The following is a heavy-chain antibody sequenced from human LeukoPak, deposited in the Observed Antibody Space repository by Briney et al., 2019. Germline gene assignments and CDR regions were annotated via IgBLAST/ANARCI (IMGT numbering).Heavy chain of an antibody. D-gene: IGHD3-22*01. CDR2: IDWDDDK. V-gene: IGHV2-70*11. J-gene: IGHJ4*02. CDR3: ARIYYDSSGYREPFDY. Sequence: SGPTLVNPTQTLTLTCTFSGFSLSTSGMCVSWIRQPPGEALEWLARIDWDDDKYYSTSLKTRLTISKDTPKNQVVLTMTNMDPVDTATYYCARIYYDSSGYREPFDYWGQGTLVTVSS. CDR1: GFSLSTSGMC.